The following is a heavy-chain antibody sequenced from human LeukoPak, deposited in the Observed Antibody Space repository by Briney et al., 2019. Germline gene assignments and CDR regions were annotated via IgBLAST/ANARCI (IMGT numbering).Heavy chain of an antibody. CDR2: IKHDGSEK. J-gene: IGHJ4*02. V-gene: IGHV3-7*01. D-gene: IGHD3-22*01. CDR1: GFIFTNYF. CDR3: ATKKGWGNSGYFLLYLEY. Sequence: PGGSLRLSRAASGFIFTNYFMSWVRQAPGKGLEWVASIKHDGSEKYYVDSVRGRFTISRDNTMNSLYLQMSSLRAEDTAVYYCATKKGWGNSGYFLLYLEYWGQGTLVTFSS.